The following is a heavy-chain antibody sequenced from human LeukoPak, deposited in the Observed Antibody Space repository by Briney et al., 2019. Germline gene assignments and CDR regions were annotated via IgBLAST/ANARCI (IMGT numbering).Heavy chain of an antibody. CDR3: ARAQGNNWNNNWFDP. CDR2: IYYSGST. V-gene: IGHV4-39*07. Sequence: SETLSLTCTLSGGSISSSSYYWGWVRQPPGKGLEWIGRIYYSGSTYYNPTLKMRVTISVDTSKNQFSLKLSPVTAAVTAVYYCARAQGNNWNNNWFDPWGQGTLVTVSS. D-gene: IGHD1/OR15-1a*01. J-gene: IGHJ5*02. CDR1: GGSISSSSYY.